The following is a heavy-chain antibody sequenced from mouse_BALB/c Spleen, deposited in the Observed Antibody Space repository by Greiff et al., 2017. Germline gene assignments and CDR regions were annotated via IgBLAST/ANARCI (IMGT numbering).Heavy chain of an antibody. CDR2: IDPETGGT. J-gene: IGHJ3*01. Sequence: VQLQQSGAELVRPGASVTLSCKASGYTFTDYAMHWVKQTPVQGLEWIGAIDPETGGTAYNQKFKGKATLTADKSSSTAYMELRRLTSEDSAVYYCTRGGWFADWGQGTLVTVSA. CDR1: GYTFTDYA. CDR3: TRGGWFAD. V-gene: IGHV1-15*01.